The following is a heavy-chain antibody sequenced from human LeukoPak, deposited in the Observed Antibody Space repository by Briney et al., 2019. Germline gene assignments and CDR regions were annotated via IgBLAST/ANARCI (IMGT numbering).Heavy chain of an antibody. J-gene: IGHJ4*02. CDR1: GFTFSSYG. V-gene: IGHV3-30*03. CDR3: ARAVSGSYLIDY. D-gene: IGHD1-26*01. CDR2: ISYDGSNK. Sequence: GGSLRLSCAASGFTFSSYGMHWVRQAPGKGLEWVAVISYDGSNKYYADSVKGRFTISRENAKNSLYLQMNSLRAGDTAVYYCARAVSGSYLIDYWGQGTLVTVSS.